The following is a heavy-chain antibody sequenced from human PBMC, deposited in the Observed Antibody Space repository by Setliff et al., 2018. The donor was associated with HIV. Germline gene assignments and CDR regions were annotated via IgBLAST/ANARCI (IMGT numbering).Heavy chain of an antibody. Sequence: SETLSLTCTVSGGSIGSSDYYWGWIRQPPGKGLEWIGSIFYTGRTTYNPSLKSRVTISVATSKNQFSLKLNSVTTADTAVYYCARSRTSSGYYGVTGYGMDVWGQGTTVTVSS. CDR2: IFYTGRT. CDR1: GGSIGSSDYY. CDR3: ARSRTSSGYYGVTGYGMDV. J-gene: IGHJ6*02. V-gene: IGHV4-39*07. D-gene: IGHD3-22*01.